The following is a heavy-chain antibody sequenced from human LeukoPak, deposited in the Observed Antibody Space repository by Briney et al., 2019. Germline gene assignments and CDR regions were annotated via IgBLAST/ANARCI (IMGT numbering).Heavy chain of an antibody. CDR3: ARDSGSYYQALDY. CDR2: ISSSGSTI. V-gene: IGHV3-11*04. J-gene: IGHJ4*02. Sequence: KPGGSLRLSCAASGFTFSDYYMTWIRQAPGKGLEWVSYISSSGSTIYYADSVKGRFTISRDNAKNSLYLQMNSLRAEDTAVYYCARDSGSYYQALDYWGQGTLVTVSS. D-gene: IGHD3-10*01. CDR1: GFTFSDYY.